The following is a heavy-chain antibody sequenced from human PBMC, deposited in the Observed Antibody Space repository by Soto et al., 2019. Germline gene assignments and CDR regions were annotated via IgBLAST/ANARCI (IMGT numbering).Heavy chain of an antibody. Sequence: SETLSLTCTVSGGSISSYYRSWIRQPPGKGLEWIGYIYYSGSTNYNPSLKSRVTISVDTSKNQFSLKLSSVTAADTAVYYCARVEIAVAGIGIDYMDVWGKGTTVTVSS. CDR2: IYYSGST. CDR1: GGSISSYY. V-gene: IGHV4-59*01. J-gene: IGHJ6*03. D-gene: IGHD6-19*01. CDR3: ARVEIAVAGIGIDYMDV.